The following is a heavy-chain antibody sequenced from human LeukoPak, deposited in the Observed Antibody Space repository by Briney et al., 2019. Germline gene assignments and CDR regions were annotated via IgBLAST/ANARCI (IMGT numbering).Heavy chain of an antibody. CDR1: GFTLSNAW. CDR2: IKSKTDGGTT. CDR3: TTRFVVPAAIPDY. Sequence: MPGGSLRLSCAASGFTLSNAWMSWVRQAPGKGLEWVGRIKSKTDGGTTGYAAPVKGRFTISRDDSKNTLYLQMNSLKTEDTAVYYCTTRFVVPAAIPDYWGQGTLVTVSS. J-gene: IGHJ4*02. V-gene: IGHV3-15*01. D-gene: IGHD2-2*01.